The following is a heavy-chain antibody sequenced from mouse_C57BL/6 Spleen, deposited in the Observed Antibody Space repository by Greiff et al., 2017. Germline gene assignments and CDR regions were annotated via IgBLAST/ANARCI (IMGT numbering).Heavy chain of an antibody. CDR2: ISDGGSYT. CDR3: ARSPFYYDYDRYFDY. Sequence: EVQLVESGGGLVKPGGSLKLSCAASGFTFSSYAMSWVRQTPEKRLEWVATISDGGSYTYYPDNVKGRFTISRDNAKNHLYLQMSHLKSEDTAMYYCARSPFYYDYDRYFDYWGQGTTLTVSS. J-gene: IGHJ2*01. V-gene: IGHV5-4*01. D-gene: IGHD2-4*01. CDR1: GFTFSSYA.